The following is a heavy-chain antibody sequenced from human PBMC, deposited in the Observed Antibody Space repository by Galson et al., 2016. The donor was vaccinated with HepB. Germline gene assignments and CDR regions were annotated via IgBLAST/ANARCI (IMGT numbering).Heavy chain of an antibody. CDR3: AKAPVDWYFAL. V-gene: IGHV3-30*18. CDR1: GFAFSSYG. CDR2: ISHDGSTK. Sequence: SLRLSCAASGFAFSSYGMHWVRQAPGKGLEWVAVISHDGSTKYYGDSVKGRFTISRDNSKNTLYLQMNSLRAEDTAVYYCAKAPVDWYFALWGRGTQVTVSS. J-gene: IGHJ2*01.